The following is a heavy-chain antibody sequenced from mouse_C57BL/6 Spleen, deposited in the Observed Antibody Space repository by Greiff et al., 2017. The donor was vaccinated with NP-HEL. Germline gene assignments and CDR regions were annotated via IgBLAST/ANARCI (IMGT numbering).Heavy chain of an antibody. Sequence: EVQLVESEGGLVQPGSSMKLSCIASGFTFSDYYMAWVRQVPEKGLEWVANINYDGSSTYYLDSLKSRFIISRDNAKNILYLQMSSLKSEDTATYYCARGPYFDYWGQGTTLTVSS. CDR3: ARGPYFDY. CDR1: GFTFSDYY. CDR2: INYDGSST. J-gene: IGHJ2*01. V-gene: IGHV5-16*01.